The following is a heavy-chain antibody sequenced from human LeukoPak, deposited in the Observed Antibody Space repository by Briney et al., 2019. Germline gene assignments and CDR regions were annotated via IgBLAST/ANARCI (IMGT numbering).Heavy chain of an antibody. CDR2: ISYDGSNK. CDR3: SFIGYCSSTSCLDY. V-gene: IGHV3-30-3*01. D-gene: IGHD2-2*01. J-gene: IGHJ4*02. CDR1: GFTFSSYA. Sequence: GGSLRLSCAASGFTFSSYAMHWVRQAPGKGLEWVAAISYDGSNKYYADSVKGRFTISRDNSKNTLYLQMNSLRAEDTAVYYASFIGYCSSTSCLDYWGQGTLVTVSS.